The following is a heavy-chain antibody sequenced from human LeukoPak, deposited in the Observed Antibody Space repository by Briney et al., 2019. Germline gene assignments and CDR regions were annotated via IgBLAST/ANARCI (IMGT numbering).Heavy chain of an antibody. CDR2: IIPIFGTA. J-gene: IGHJ6*04. V-gene: IGHV1-69*06. CDR3: ARDPGTTAMVRYGMDV. CDR1: GGTFSSYA. Sequence: GSSVKVSCKASGGTFSSYAISWVRQAPGQGLEWMGGIIPIFGTANYAQKFQGRVTITADKSTSTAYVELSSLRSEDTAVYCCARDPGTTAMVRYGMDVWGKGTTVTVSS. D-gene: IGHD5-18*01.